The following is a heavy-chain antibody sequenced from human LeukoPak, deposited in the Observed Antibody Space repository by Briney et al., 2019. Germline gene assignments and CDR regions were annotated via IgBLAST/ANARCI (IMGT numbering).Heavy chain of an antibody. CDR2: IYTSGST. J-gene: IGHJ4*02. D-gene: IGHD6-13*01. Sequence: SETLSLTCSVSGGSIRSYYWSWIRQPAGKGLEWIGRIYTSGSTNYNPSLKSRVTMSVDTSKNQFSLKLSSVTAADTAVYYCARAPDSWTPFDYWGQGTLVTVSS. CDR3: ARAPDSWTPFDY. V-gene: IGHV4-4*07. CDR1: GGSIRSYY.